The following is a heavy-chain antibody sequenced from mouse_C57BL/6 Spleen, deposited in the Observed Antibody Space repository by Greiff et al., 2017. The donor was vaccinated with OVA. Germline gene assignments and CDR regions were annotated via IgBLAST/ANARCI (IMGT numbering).Heavy chain of an antibody. V-gene: IGHV5-17*01. Sequence: EVQRVESGGGLVKPGGSLKLSCAASGFTFSDYGMHWVRQAPEKGLEWVAYISSGSSTIYYADTVKGRFTISRDNAKNTLFLQMTSLRSEDTAMYYCAMPNYGSSYYFDYWGQGTTLTVSS. CDR2: ISSGSSTI. CDR3: AMPNYGSSYYFDY. CDR1: GFTFSDYG. D-gene: IGHD1-1*01. J-gene: IGHJ2*01.